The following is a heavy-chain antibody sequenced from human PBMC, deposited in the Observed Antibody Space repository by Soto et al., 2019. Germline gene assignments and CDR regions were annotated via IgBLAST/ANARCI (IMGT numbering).Heavy chain of an antibody. CDR3: ATLPPYYFDTSGYFLED. D-gene: IGHD3-22*01. J-gene: IGHJ4*02. CDR1: GYSFPSHG. CDR2: ITTFNGNT. Sequence: ASVKVSCKASGYSFPSHGIGWMRQAPGQGLGWMGWITTFNGNTNYAKKFQERVTMTADTSTSTVYMELRSLRYDDTAVYFCATLPPYYFDTSGYFLEDWGQGTLVTVSS. V-gene: IGHV1-18*01.